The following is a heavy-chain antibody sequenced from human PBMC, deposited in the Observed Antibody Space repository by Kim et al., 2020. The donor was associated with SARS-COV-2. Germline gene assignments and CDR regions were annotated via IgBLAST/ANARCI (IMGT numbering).Heavy chain of an antibody. D-gene: IGHD3-10*01. CDR2: IWYDGSNK. Sequence: GGSLRLSCAASGFTFSSYAMHWVRQAPGKGLEWVAVIWYDGSNKYYADSVKGRFTISRDNSKNTLYLQMNSLRAEDTAVYYCAKDRYYYGSGSYHWFDYWGQGTLVTVSS. J-gene: IGHJ4*02. V-gene: IGHV3-33*06. CDR3: AKDRYYYGSGSYHWFDY. CDR1: GFTFSSYA.